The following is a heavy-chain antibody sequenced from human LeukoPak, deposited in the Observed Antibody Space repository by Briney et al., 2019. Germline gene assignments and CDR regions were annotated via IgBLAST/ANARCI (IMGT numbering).Heavy chain of an antibody. CDR3: ARTYDSTDY. Sequence: PGGSLRLSCAASGFTFSSYSMNWVRQAPGKGLEWVSGINWSGVRVGYGDSVKGRFTISRDNAKNSLYLQMNSLRADDTALYYCARTYDSTDYWGQGTLVTVSS. D-gene: IGHD3-22*01. CDR1: GFTFSSYS. CDR2: INWSGVRV. J-gene: IGHJ4*02. V-gene: IGHV3-20*04.